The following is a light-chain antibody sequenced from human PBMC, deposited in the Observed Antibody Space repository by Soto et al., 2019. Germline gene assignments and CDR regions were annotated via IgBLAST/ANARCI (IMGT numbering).Light chain of an antibody. V-gene: IGKV2-40*01. CDR1: VSLLGSDVGSTF. Sequence: VLTLSPVARPVIPGKPAYSSCRCCVSLLGSDVGSTFLDWYLQKPGQSPRLLMYSISSRATGVPDRFSGSGSGTDFTLNISRVEAGDFGVYYCMQRNEFPGTFGRGTKVDI. CDR3: MQRNEFPGT. CDR2: SIS. J-gene: IGKJ1*01.